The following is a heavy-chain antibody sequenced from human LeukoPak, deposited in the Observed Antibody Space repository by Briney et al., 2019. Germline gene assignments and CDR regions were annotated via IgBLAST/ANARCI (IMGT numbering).Heavy chain of an antibody. D-gene: IGHD1-26*01. J-gene: IGHJ4*02. CDR3: ARGRPYSGGYHLDY. CDR1: GDSTSSDRYY. V-gene: IGHV4-39*02. Sequence: SETLSLTCAVSGDSTSSDRYYGGWVRQPPGKGLEWIGNIYYSGSTYYNPSLKSRVTMSVDTSKNQFFLKLNSVTAADTAVYYCARGRPYSGGYHLDYWGQGTLVTVSA. CDR2: IYYSGST.